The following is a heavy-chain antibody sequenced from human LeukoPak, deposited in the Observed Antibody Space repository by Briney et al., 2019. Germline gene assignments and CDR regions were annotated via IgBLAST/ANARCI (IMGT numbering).Heavy chain of an antibody. J-gene: IGHJ5*02. V-gene: IGHV1-8*01. CDR1: GYTFTSYD. CDR3: ARLQYYDFWSGDWFDP. CDR2: MNPNSGNT. Sequence: GASVKVSCKASGYTFTSYDINWVRQATGQGLEWMGWMNPNSGNTGYAQKFQGRVTMTRNTSISTAYMELSSLRSEDTAVYYCARLQYYDFWSGDWFDPWGQGTLVTVSS. D-gene: IGHD3-3*01.